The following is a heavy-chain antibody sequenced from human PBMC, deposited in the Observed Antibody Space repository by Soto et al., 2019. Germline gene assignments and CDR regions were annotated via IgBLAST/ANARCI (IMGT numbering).Heavy chain of an antibody. V-gene: IGHV3-30-3*01. Sequence: QVQLVESGGGVVQPGRSLRLSCAASGFTFSSYAMHWVRQAPGKGLEWVAVISYDGSNKYYADSVKGRFIISRDNSKNTLYLQMNSLRAEDTAVYYCARDAGHFDYWGQGTLVTVSS. CDR3: ARDAGHFDY. CDR2: ISYDGSNK. CDR1: GFTFSSYA. J-gene: IGHJ4*02.